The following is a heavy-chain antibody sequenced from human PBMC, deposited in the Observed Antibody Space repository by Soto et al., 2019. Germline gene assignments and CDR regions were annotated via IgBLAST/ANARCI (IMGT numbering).Heavy chain of an antibody. CDR3: ARGGRFGESIPTGPFDY. D-gene: IGHD3-10*01. Sequence: PGGSLRLSCAASGFTFSSYAMHWVRQAPGKGLEWVAVISYDGSNKYYADSVKGRFTISRDNSKNTLYLQMNSLRAEDTAVYYCARGGRFGESIPTGPFDYWGQGTLVTVSS. V-gene: IGHV3-30-3*01. J-gene: IGHJ4*02. CDR1: GFTFSSYA. CDR2: ISYDGSNK.